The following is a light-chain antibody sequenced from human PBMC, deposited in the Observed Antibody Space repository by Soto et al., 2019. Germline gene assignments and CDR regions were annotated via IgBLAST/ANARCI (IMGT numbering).Light chain of an antibody. V-gene: IGLV2-11*01. Sequence: QSALTQPRSVSGSPGQSVTISCTGTSSDVGGYNYVSWYQQHPGKAPKVMIYDVSKRPSGVPDRFSGSKSDNTASLTISGLQAEDEADYYCCSYAGSYSGVFGGGTKLTVL. CDR3: CSYAGSYSGV. CDR1: SSDVGGYNY. J-gene: IGLJ3*02. CDR2: DVS.